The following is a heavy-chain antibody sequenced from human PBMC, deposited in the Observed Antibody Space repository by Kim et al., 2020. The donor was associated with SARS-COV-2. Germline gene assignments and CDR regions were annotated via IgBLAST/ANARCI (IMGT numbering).Heavy chain of an antibody. CDR3: ASRITKVY. D-gene: IGHD3-10*01. Sequence: VGRTDYADSVKGRFTISRHNSKNTLYLQMNSRRAEDTAVYYCASRITKVYWGQGTLVTVSS. V-gene: IGHV3-53*04. J-gene: IGHJ4*02. CDR2: VGRT.